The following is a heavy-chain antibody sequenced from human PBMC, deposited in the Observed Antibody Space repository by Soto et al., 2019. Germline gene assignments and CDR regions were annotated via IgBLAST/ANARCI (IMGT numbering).Heavy chain of an antibody. Sequence: SETLSLTCTVTGGSMTICDQYWTWIRHRPGEGLEWFGYINHRGSLYYNPSLKSRVSMSVDTSKNQFSLNLSSVTAADTAVYYCARELPQRQGRNMDVWGQGTTVTVSS. CDR2: INHRGSL. J-gene: IGHJ6*02. V-gene: IGHV4-31*03. CDR1: GGSMTICDQY. CDR3: ARELPQRQGRNMDV. D-gene: IGHD1-1*01.